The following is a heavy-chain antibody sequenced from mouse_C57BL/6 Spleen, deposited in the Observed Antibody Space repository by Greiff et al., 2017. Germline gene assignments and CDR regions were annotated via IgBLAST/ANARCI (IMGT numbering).Heavy chain of an antibody. J-gene: IGHJ4*01. V-gene: IGHV3-6*01. CDR1: GYSITSGYY. CDR2: ISYDGSN. CDR3: ARDRGRGGPPYAMDY. Sequence: EVQLQQSGPGLVKPSQSLSLTCSVTGYSITSGYYWNWIRQFPGNKLEWMGYISYDGSNNYNPSLKNRISITRDTSKNQFFLKLNAVTTEDTATYYCARDRGRGGPPYAMDYWGQGTSVTVSS.